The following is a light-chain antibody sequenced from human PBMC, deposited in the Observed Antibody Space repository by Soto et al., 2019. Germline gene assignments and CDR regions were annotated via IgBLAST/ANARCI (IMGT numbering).Light chain of an antibody. J-gene: IGLJ1*01. CDR3: TSYTNRYTYV. Sequence: QSVLTRPASVSGAAGQAITISCTGTSSDVGGYDYVGWYQQHPGKAPKLMIYNVYNRPSGVSFRFSGSKSGNTASLTISGLQTEDEADYYCTSYTNRYTYVFGTGTKVTVL. V-gene: IGLV2-14*01. CDR2: NVY. CDR1: SSDVGGYDY.